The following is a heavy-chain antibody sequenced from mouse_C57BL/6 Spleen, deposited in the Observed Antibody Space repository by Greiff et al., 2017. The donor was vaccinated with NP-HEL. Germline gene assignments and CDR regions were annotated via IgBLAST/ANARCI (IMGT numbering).Heavy chain of an antibody. CDR2: IYPGGGYT. J-gene: IGHJ4*01. CDR3: ARETGTNAMDY. V-gene: IGHV1-63*01. Sequence: VKLVESGAELVRPGTSVKMSCKASGYTFTNYWIGWAKQRPGHGLEWIGDIYPGGGYTNYNEKFKGKATLTADKSSSTAYMQFSSLTSEDSAIYYCARETGTNAMDYWGQGTSVTVSS. D-gene: IGHD4-1*01. CDR1: GYTFTNYW.